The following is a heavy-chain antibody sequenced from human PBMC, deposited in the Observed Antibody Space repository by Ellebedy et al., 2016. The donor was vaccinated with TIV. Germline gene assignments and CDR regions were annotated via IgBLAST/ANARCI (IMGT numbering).Heavy chain of an antibody. CDR2: ISGSGGST. J-gene: IGHJ6*02. CDR1: GFTFSSYA. CDR3: AKQSWIVVLIQAVRDYYGMDV. Sequence: GESLKISXAASGFTFSSYAMSWVRQAPGKGLEWVSAISGSGGSTDYADSVKGRFTISRDNSKNTLYLQMNSLRAEDTAAYFCAKQSWIVVLIQAVRDYYGMDVWGQGTTVTVSS. V-gene: IGHV3-23*01. D-gene: IGHD3-22*01.